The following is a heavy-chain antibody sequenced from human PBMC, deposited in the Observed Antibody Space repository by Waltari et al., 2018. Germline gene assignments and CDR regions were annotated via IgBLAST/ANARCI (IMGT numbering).Heavy chain of an antibody. V-gene: IGHV3-30-3*01. CDR3: ARDRSEPGSGAFDI. D-gene: IGHD3-10*01. Sequence: QVQLVESGGGVVQPGRSLRLSCAASGFTFSSYAMHWVRQAPGKGLEWVAVISYDGSNKSYADSVKGRFTISRDNSKNTLYLQMNSLRAEDTAVYYCARDRSEPGSGAFDIWGQGTMVTVSS. CDR1: GFTFSSYA. J-gene: IGHJ3*02. CDR2: ISYDGSNK.